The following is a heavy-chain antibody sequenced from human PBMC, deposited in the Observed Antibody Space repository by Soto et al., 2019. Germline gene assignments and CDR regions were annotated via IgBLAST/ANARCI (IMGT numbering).Heavy chain of an antibody. D-gene: IGHD3-22*01. J-gene: IGHJ6*02. V-gene: IGHV1-69*13. CDR1: GGTFSSYA. CDR3: ARARIAMIVVAISYYYYGMDV. CDR2: IIPIFGTA. Sequence: SVKVSCKASGGTFSSYATSWVRQAPGRGLEWMGGIIPIFGTANYAQKFQGRVTITADESTSTAYMELSSLRSEDTAVYYCARARIAMIVVAISYYYYGMDVWGQGTTVTVSS.